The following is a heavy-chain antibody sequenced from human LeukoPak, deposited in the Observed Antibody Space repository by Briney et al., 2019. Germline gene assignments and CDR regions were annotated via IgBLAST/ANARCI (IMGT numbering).Heavy chain of an antibody. D-gene: IGHD5-12*01. J-gene: IGHJ4*02. CDR2: IYYSGST. CDR1: GGSISSSSYY. V-gene: IGHV4-39*01. Sequence: SETLSLTCTVSGGSISSSSYYWGWIRQPPGKGLEWIGSIYYSGSTYYNPSLKSRVTISVDTSKNRFSLKLSSVTAADTAVYYCARSLRLRPYYFDYWGQGTLVTVSS. CDR3: ARSLRLRPYYFDY.